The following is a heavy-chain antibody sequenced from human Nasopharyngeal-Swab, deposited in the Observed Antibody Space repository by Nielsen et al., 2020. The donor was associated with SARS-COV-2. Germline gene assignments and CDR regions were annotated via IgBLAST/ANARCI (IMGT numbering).Heavy chain of an antibody. CDR1: GGSISSSNW. CDR3: ARDRSGGFDY. V-gene: IGHV4-4*02. Sequence: SENMSVTGAGSGGSISSSNWWSWVRQPPGKGLEWIGEIYHSGSTNYNPSLKSRDTISVDKSKNQFSLKLSSVTAADTAVYYCARDRSGGFDYWGQGTLVTVSS. J-gene: IGHJ4*02. D-gene: IGHD2-15*01. CDR2: IYHSGST.